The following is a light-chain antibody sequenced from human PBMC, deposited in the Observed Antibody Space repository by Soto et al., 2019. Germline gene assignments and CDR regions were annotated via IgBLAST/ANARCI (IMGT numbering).Light chain of an antibody. J-gene: IGKJ5*01. CDR1: QSVSSN. CDR3: HPRPSFPLIT. Sequence: MTQSLATVSVSPRERATLSCRAGQSVSSNLAWYQQKPGEAPRLLIYGASTRATGIPARLSGSGSGTDFTLTISFLEHADCAIHYCHPRPSFPLITSSQGRRPEI. V-gene: IGKV3-15*01. CDR2: GAS.